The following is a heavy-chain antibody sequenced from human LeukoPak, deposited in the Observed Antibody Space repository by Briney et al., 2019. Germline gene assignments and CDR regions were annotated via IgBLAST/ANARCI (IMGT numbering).Heavy chain of an antibody. CDR1: GFMLSVYY. Sequence: GGSLRLSCEASGFMLSVYYMSWFRLAPGKGLEWVSSISSGSSDISYADSVKGRFTISRDNAKYSLYLQVNSLRAEDTAVYYCARLTGVVNAFDYWGQGTLVTVSS. CDR3: ARLTGVVNAFDY. J-gene: IGHJ4*02. V-gene: IGHV3-21*01. CDR2: ISSGSSDI. D-gene: IGHD5-18*01.